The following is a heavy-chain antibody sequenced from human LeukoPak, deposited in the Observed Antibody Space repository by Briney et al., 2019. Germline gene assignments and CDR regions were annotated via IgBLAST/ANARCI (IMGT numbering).Heavy chain of an antibody. CDR2: ISSSGSTI. CDR3: ARGHSMPRYSGSYDY. CDR1: GFTFSSYE. J-gene: IGHJ4*02. V-gene: IGHV3-48*03. Sequence: PGGSLRLSCAASGFTFSSYEMNWVRQAPGKGLEWVSYISSSGSTIYYADSVKGRFTISRDNAKNSLYLQMNSLRAEDTAVYYCARGHSMPRYSGSYDYWGQGTLVTVSS. D-gene: IGHD1-26*01.